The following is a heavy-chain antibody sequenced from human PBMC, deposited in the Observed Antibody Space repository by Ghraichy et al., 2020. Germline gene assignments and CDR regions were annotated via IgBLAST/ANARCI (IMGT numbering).Heavy chain of an antibody. J-gene: IGHJ4*02. CDR3: AKGGTMVREVIIKFDY. Sequence: GGSLRLSCAASGFTFSSYAMSWVRQAPGKGLEWVSTIRGNGGSTYYADSVKGRFTISRDNSKNTLYLQMNSLRAEDTAVYYCAKGGTMVREVIIKFDYWGQGNLV. CDR2: IRGNGGST. V-gene: IGHV3-23*01. CDR1: GFTFSSYA. D-gene: IGHD3-10*01.